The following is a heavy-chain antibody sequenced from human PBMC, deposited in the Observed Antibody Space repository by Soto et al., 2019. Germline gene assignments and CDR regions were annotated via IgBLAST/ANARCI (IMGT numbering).Heavy chain of an antibody. CDR1: GFTFSSYG. D-gene: IGHD3-22*01. CDR2: ISYDGSNK. Sequence: QVQLVESGGGVVQPGRSLRLSCAASGFTFSSYGMHWVRQAPGKGLEWVAVISYDGSNKYYADSVKGRFTISRDNSKNTLYRQMNSMRAEDTAVYYCAKDLYYDSSRLSGWGQGTLVTVSS. J-gene: IGHJ4*02. CDR3: AKDLYYDSSRLSG. V-gene: IGHV3-30*18.